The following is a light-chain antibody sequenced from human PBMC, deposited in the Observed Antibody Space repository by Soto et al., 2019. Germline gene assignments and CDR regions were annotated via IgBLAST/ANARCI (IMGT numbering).Light chain of an antibody. CDR3: SSYTSSRAYV. CDR2: EVS. J-gene: IGLJ1*01. Sequence: QSVLTQPASVSGSPGQSITISCTGTSSDVGGYNYVSWYQQQSGKAPKLMIHEVSNRPSGVSNRFSGSKSGNTASLTISGLQAEDEADHYCSSYTSSRAYVFGIGTKLTVL. CDR1: SSDVGGYNY. V-gene: IGLV2-14*01.